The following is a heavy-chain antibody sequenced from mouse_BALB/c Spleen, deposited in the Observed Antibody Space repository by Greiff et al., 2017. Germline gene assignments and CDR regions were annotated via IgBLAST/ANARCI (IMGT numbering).Heavy chain of an antibody. CDR3: ARDLGDGYYLFAY. D-gene: IGHD2-3*01. Sequence: VQLQQSGPGLVAPSQSLSITCTVSGFSLTSYGVHWVRLPPGKGLEWLGVIWAGGSTNYNSALMSRLGISKDNSKSQVFLKMNNLQTDDTAMYYCARDLGDGYYLFAYWGQGTLVTVSA. CDR1: GFSLTSYG. J-gene: IGHJ3*01. V-gene: IGHV2-9*02. CDR2: IWAGGST.